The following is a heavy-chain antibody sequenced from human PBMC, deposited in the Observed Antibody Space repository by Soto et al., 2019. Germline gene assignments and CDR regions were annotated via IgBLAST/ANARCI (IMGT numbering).Heavy chain of an antibody. CDR1: GFTFSDYY. V-gene: IGHV3-11*06. D-gene: IGHD6-19*01. J-gene: IGHJ4*02. CDR3: ARVGSGWYSLDY. Sequence: LRLSCAASGFTFSDYYMSWIRQAPGKGLEWVSYISSSSSYTNYADSVKGRFTISRDNAKNSLYLQMNSLRAEDTVVYYCARVGSGWYSLDYWGQGTLVTVSS. CDR2: ISSSSSYT.